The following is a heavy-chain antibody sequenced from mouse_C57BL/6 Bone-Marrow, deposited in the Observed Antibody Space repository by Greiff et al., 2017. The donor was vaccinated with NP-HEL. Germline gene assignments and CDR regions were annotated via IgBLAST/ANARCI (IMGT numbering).Heavy chain of an antibody. CDR3: TKIELRLFAY. J-gene: IGHJ3*01. CDR2: IDPETGGT. V-gene: IGHV1-15*01. D-gene: IGHD3-2*02. CDR1: GYTFTDYE. Sequence: QVQLKESGAELVRPGASVTLSCKASGYTFTDYEMHWVKQTPVHGLEWIGAIDPETGGTAYNQKFKGKAILTADKSSSTAYMELRSLTSEDSAVYYCTKIELRLFAYWGQGTLVTVSA.